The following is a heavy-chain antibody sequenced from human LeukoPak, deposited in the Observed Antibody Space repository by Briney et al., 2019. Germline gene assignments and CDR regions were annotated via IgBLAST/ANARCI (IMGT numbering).Heavy chain of an antibody. D-gene: IGHD2-2*01. CDR2: INPNSGGT. CDR3: ARCSSTSCYYLANNWFDP. V-gene: IGHV1-2*06. CDR1: GYTFTGYY. J-gene: IGHJ5*02. Sequence: ASVKVSCRAPGYTFTGYYMHWVRQAPGQGLEWMGRINPNSGGTNYAQKFQGRVTMTRDTSISTAYMELSRLRSDDTAVYYCARCSSTSCYYLANNWFDPWGQGTLVTVSS.